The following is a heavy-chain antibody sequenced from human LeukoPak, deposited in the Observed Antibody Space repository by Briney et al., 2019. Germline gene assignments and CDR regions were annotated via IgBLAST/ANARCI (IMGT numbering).Heavy chain of an antibody. CDR1: GGSISSSSYY. CDR3: ARRGGSYRYFDY. J-gene: IGHJ4*02. Sequence: PSETLSLTCTVSGGSISSSSYYWGWIRQPPGKGLEWIASIYYSGSTSYNPSLKSRVTISVDTSKNQFSLKLTSVTAADTAVYYCARRGGSYRYFDYWGQGTLVTVSS. CDR2: IYYSGST. V-gene: IGHV4-39*01. D-gene: IGHD1-26*01.